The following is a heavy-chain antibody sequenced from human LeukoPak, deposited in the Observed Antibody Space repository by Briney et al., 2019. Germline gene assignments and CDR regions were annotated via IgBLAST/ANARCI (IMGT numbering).Heavy chain of an antibody. Sequence: GGSLRLSCAASGFTFSSYAMSWVRQAPGKGLEWVSAISGSGGSTYYADSVKGRFTISRDNSKNTLYLQMNSLRAEDTVVYYCAKVGITGTTATYGMDVWGQGTTVTVSS. CDR1: GFTFSSYA. CDR3: AKVGITGTTATYGMDV. D-gene: IGHD1-7*01. CDR2: ISGSGGST. V-gene: IGHV3-23*01. J-gene: IGHJ6*02.